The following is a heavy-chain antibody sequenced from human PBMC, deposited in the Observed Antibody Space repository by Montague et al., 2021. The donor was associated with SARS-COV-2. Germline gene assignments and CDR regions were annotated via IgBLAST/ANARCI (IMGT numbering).Heavy chain of an antibody. CDR3: ARDPWRITILGVVTRYGMDV. V-gene: IGHV4-61*01. J-gene: IGHJ6*02. Sequence: SETLSLTCIVSGGSASSGSYYWSWIRQPPGKGLEWIGYIYYSGSTNYNPSPKSRVTISVDTSKNQFSLKLSSVTAADTAVYYCARDPWRITILGVVTRYGMDVWGQGTTVTVSS. CDR1: GGSASSGSYY. CDR2: IYYSGST. D-gene: IGHD3-3*01.